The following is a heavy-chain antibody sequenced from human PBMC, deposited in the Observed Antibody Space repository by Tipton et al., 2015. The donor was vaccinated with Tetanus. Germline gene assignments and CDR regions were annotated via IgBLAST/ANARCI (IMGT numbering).Heavy chain of an antibody. CDR3: ARHSAMPAAIVYYAMDV. Sequence: TLSLTCTVSGGSISSYYWSWIRQPPGKGLEWIGYIYYSGGTNYNPSLKSRVTISLATSENQFSLTLSSVTAADTAVYYCARHSAMPAAIVYYAMDVWGQGTTVTVSS. CDR1: GGSISSYY. J-gene: IGHJ6*02. V-gene: IGHV4-59*08. CDR2: IYYSGGT. D-gene: IGHD2-2*02.